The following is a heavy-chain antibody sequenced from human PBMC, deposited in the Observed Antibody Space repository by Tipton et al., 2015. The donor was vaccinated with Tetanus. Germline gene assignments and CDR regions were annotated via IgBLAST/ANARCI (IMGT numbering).Heavy chain of an antibody. CDR2: IYHSGTT. D-gene: IGHD3-10*01. J-gene: IGHJ4*02. Sequence: TLSLTCAVSGGSISSSNWWSWVRQPPGKGLEGIGEIYHSGTTNYNPSLKSRVNMSLDTSKKQSSLSLNSVTAAETAVYFCARGVWFGPGPRYYFDYWGQGTLVTVSS. CDR1: GGSISSSNW. V-gene: IGHV4-4*01. CDR3: ARGVWFGPGPRYYFDY.